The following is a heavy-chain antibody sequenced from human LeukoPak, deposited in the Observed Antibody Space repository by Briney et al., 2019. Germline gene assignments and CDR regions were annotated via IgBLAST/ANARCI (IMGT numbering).Heavy chain of an antibody. V-gene: IGHV4-59*13. CDR1: DTSINTYY. CDR2: IYHSGST. D-gene: IGHD3-10*01. CDR3: AREANYYGSGSYFEGTFDY. Sequence: SETLSLTCTVSDTSINTYYWSWIRQPPGKGLEWIGYIYHSGSTNYNPSLKSRVTISVDTSKNEFSLKLTSVTAADTAVYYCAREANYYGSGSYFEGTFDYWGQGSLVTVSS. J-gene: IGHJ4*02.